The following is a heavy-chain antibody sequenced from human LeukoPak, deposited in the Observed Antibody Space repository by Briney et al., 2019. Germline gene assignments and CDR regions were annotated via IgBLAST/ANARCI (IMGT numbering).Heavy chain of an antibody. CDR1: GGSISSGDYY. CDR2: IYYSGST. J-gene: IGHJ4*02. Sequence: SETLSLTCTVSGGSISSGDYYWSWIRQPPGKGLEWIGYIYYSGSTYYNPSLKSRVTISVDTSKNQFSLKLSSVTAADTAVYYCARALEWFETTDYWGQGTLVTVSS. D-gene: IGHD3-3*01. V-gene: IGHV4-30-4*08. CDR3: ARALEWFETTDY.